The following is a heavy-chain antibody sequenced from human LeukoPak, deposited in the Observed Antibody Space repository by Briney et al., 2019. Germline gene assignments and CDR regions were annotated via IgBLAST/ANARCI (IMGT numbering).Heavy chain of an antibody. J-gene: IGHJ4*02. CDR1: GFTFSSYA. V-gene: IGHV3-7*01. D-gene: IGHD3-3*01. Sequence: PGGSLRLSCAASGFTFSSYAMSWVRQAPGKGLEWVANIKQDGSEKYYVDSVKGRFIISRDNAKNSLYLQMNSLRVEDTAVYYCARGGLRLLEWLSPFDYWGQGTLVTVSS. CDR3: ARGGLRLLEWLSPFDY. CDR2: IKQDGSEK.